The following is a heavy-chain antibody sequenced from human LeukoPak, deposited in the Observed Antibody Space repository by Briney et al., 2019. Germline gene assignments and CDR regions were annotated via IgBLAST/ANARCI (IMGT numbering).Heavy chain of an antibody. D-gene: IGHD3-22*01. V-gene: IGHV3-49*04. CDR1: GFTFSSYE. CDR2: IRSKAYGGTT. Sequence: GGSLRLSCAASGFTFSSYEMNWVRQAPGKGLEWVGFIRSKAYGGTTEYAASVKGRFTISRDDSKSIAYLQMNSLKTEDTAVYYCTRDVDYYDSSGYYPADIWGQGTMVTVSS. CDR3: TRDVDYYDSSGYYPADI. J-gene: IGHJ3*02.